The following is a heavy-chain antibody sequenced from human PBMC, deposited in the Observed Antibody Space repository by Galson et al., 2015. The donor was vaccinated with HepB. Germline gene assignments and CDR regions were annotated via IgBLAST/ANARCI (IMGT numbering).Heavy chain of an antibody. J-gene: IGHJ6*02. CDR3: ATGGDCSGGSCYSLRYYYGMDV. CDR1: GYTLTDLS. CDR2: FDPEDGET. D-gene: IGHD2-15*01. Sequence: SVKVSCKVSGYTLTDLSMHWVRQAPGKGLEWMGGFDPEDGETIYAQKFQGRVTMTEDTSTDTAYMELSSLRSEDTAVYYCATGGDCSGGSCYSLRYYYGMDVWGQGTTVTVSS. V-gene: IGHV1-24*01.